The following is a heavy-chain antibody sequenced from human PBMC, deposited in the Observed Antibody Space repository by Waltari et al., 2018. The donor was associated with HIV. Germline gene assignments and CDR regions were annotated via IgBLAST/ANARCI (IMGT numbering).Heavy chain of an antibody. V-gene: IGHV3-23*01. CDR2: SSGSGGST. CDR3: ANPNAEDY. Sequence: EVQVLESGGGLVQPGGSLRLSCAASGFTFSSYAMSWVGQAPGKGLGWVSASSGSGGSTYYSDSVKRRFTIARDNAKNTLYLQMNSLRAEDTAVYYCANPNAEDYWGQGTLVTVSS. CDR1: GFTFSSYA. D-gene: IGHD7-27*01. J-gene: IGHJ4*02.